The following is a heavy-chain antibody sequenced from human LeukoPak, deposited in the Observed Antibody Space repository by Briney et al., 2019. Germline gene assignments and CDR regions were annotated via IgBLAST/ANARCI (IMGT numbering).Heavy chain of an antibody. CDR2: IYYSGST. D-gene: IGHD3-9*01. V-gene: IGHV4-61*08. J-gene: IGHJ4*02. Sequence: PSGTLSLTCTVSGGSVNSGDSFWSWIRQPPGKGLEWIGNIYYSGSTNYNPSLQSRVTVSIDTSKNQLSLKVRSVTPADTAVYYCARVTVLRYFDWLLSKSNSGNYFDYWGQGALVTVSS. CDR1: GGSVNSGDSF. CDR3: ARVTVLRYFDWLLSKSNSGNYFDY.